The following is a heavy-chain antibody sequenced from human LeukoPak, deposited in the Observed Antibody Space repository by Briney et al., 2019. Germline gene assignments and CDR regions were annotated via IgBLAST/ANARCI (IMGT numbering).Heavy chain of an antibody. D-gene: IGHD4-17*01. CDR1: GFTFDDYA. J-gene: IGHJ4*02. Sequence: GGSLRLSCAASGFTFDDYAMHWVRQAPGKGLEWVSGISWSSGNIGYANSVKGRFTISRDNAKNSLYLQMNSLRAEDTALYYCAKAPRSTVTTSYFDYWGQGTLVTVSS. V-gene: IGHV3-9*01. CDR3: AKAPRSTVTTSYFDY. CDR2: ISWSSGNI.